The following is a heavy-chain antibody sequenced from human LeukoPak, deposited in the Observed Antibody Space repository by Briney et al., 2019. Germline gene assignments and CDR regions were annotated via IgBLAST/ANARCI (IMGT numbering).Heavy chain of an antibody. V-gene: IGHV4-59*01. CDR3: ARDPLTYQAFDY. CDR2: VYHSGNT. Sequence: SETLSLTCAVSGGSISSNQWSWIRRPPGKGLEWIGNVYHSGNTNYNPSLKSRVTMSVDTSKNQFSLKLSSVTAADTAVYYCARDPLTYQAFDYWGQGTLVTVSS. D-gene: IGHD2-2*01. CDR1: GGSISSNQ. J-gene: IGHJ4*02.